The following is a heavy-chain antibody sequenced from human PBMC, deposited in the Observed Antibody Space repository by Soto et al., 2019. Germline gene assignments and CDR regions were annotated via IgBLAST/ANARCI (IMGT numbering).Heavy chain of an antibody. D-gene: IGHD3-9*01. CDR3: AKDGYLDTYYFDY. J-gene: IGHJ4*02. CDR2: ISYDGISK. V-gene: IGHV3-30-3*01. Sequence: GGSLRLSCAASGFTFSSYAMHWVRQAPGKGLEWVAVISYDGISKHYADSVKGRFSISRDDSENTLYVQMNSLRAEDTAVYYCAKDGYLDTYYFDYWGQGTLVTSPQ. CDR1: GFTFSSYA.